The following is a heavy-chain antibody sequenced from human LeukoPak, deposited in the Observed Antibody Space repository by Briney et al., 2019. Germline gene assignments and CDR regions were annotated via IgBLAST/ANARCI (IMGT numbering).Heavy chain of an antibody. D-gene: IGHD2-2*01. CDR1: GGSISEYY. Sequence: SETLSLTCTVSGGSISEYYWSWIRQPAGKGLEWIGRIYTTGSTNYNPSLKSRVTMSVDMSNNQFSLKLSSVTAADTAVYYCARGRGSSTSSNWFDPWGQGTLVTVSS. CDR2: IYTTGST. V-gene: IGHV4-4*07. J-gene: IGHJ5*02. CDR3: ARGRGSSTSSNWFDP.